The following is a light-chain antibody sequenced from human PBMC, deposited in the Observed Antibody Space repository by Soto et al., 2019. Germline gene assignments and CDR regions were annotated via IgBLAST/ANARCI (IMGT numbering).Light chain of an antibody. V-gene: IGKV4-1*01. CDR2: WAS. J-gene: IGKJ1*01. CDR1: QSVLYSSNNKNY. Sequence: DIVMTQSPDSLAVSLGERATINCKSSQSVLYSSNNKNYLAWYQQKPGQPPKLLISWASTRESGVPDRFSGSGSGTDFTLTISSLQAEDVAVYHCQQYYRTPPTFGQGTKVEIK. CDR3: QQYYRTPPT.